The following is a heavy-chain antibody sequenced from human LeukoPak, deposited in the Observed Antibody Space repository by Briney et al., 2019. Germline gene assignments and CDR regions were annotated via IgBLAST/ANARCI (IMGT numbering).Heavy chain of an antibody. CDR1: GGSISSYY. D-gene: IGHD4-17*01. J-gene: IGHJ2*01. Sequence: SETLSLTCIVSGGSISSYYWSWIRQPPGKGLEWIGYIYYSGSTNYNPSLKSRVTISVDTSKNQFSLKLSSVTAADTAVYYCATLDYGWYFDLWGRGTLVTVSS. CDR2: IYYSGST. V-gene: IGHV4-59*01. CDR3: ATLDYGWYFDL.